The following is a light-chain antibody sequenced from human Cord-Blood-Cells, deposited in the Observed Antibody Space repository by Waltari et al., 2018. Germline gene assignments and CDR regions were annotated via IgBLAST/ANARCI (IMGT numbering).Light chain of an antibody. V-gene: IGKV1-39*01. Sequence: DIQMTQSTSSLSASVGDRVTITCRASQSISSYLNWYQQKPGKAPKLLIYAASSLQSGVPSRFSGSGSGTDFTLTISSLQPEDFATYYCQQSYSIPLTFGGGTKVEIK. CDR1: QSISSY. CDR3: QQSYSIPLT. J-gene: IGKJ4*01. CDR2: AAS.